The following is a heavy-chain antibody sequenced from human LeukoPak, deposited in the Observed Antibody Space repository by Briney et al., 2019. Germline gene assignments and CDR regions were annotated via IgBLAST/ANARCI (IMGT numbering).Heavy chain of an antibody. Sequence: SETLSPTCAVYGGPFSGYYWSWIRQPPGKGLEWIGEINHSGSTNYNPSLKSRVTISVDTSKNQFSLKLSSVTAADTAVYYCARVRVVPAAVGRIKVDYGMDVWGKGTTVTVSS. D-gene: IGHD2-2*01. J-gene: IGHJ6*04. CDR2: INHSGST. CDR1: GGPFSGYY. V-gene: IGHV4-34*01. CDR3: ARVRVVPAAVGRIKVDYGMDV.